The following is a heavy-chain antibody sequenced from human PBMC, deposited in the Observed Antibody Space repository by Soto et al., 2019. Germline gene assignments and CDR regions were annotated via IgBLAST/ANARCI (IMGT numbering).Heavy chain of an antibody. D-gene: IGHD3-10*01. CDR3: ARQGFGPLHGLVDV. Sequence: QVQLQESGPGLVKPSETLSLSCTVSGGSISSYYWRWFRQSPGKRMEWIGYVHHSWGSSYNPSLQSRAALSLAAPERQFPLTVTSGTATATPVYYGARQGFGPLHGLVDVWGQGTTVTVSS. CDR1: GGSISSYY. CDR2: VHHSWGS. J-gene: IGHJ6*02. V-gene: IGHV4-59*08.